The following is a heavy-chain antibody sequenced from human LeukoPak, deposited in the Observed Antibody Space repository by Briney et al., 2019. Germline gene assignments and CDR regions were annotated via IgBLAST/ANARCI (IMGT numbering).Heavy chain of an antibody. V-gene: IGHV3-30-3*01. J-gene: IGHJ4*02. CDR2: ISYDGGNK. D-gene: IGHD2-15*01. Sequence: GGSLRLSCAASGFTFSNYAMHWVRQAPGKGLEWVAVISYDGGNKYYADSVKGRFTISRDNSKNTLYLQMNSLRAEDTGLYYCATELAEGGPQDYWGQGTLVTVSS. CDR3: ATELAEGGPQDY. CDR1: GFTFSNYA.